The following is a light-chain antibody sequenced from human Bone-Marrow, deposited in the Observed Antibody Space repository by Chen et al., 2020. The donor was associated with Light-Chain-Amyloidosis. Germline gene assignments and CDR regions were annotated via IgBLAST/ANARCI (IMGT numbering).Light chain of an antibody. CDR3: SSYTSSSTPHVL. J-gene: IGLJ2*01. CDR2: DVS. Sequence: QSALPQPASVSGSPGQSITISCTGTSSDVGGYNYVSWYQHHPGKAPELMIYDVSNRPSGVSNRFSGSKSGNTASLTISGLQAEDEGDYYCSSYTSSSTPHVLFGGGTKLTVL. V-gene: IGLV2-14*03. CDR1: SSDVGGYNY.